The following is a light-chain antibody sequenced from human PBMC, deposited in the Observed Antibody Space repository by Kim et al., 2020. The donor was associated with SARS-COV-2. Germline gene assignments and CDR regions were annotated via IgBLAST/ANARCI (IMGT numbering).Light chain of an antibody. J-gene: IGKJ3*01. CDR2: GAS. CDR3: QQYESLPFT. Sequence: DIQMTQSPSSLSASVGDRVTITCQASQYITKYLNWFQKKPGKAPRLLISGASDLETGVPARFSGTSSGTDFTFTINSLQPEDVGTYFCQQYESLPFTFGPGTKVDIK. V-gene: IGKV1-33*01. CDR1: QYITKY.